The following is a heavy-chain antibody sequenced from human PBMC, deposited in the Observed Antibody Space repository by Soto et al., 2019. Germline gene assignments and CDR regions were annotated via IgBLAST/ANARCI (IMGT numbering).Heavy chain of an antibody. CDR1: GFTFSSYE. CDR3: ARGGGYTTMQTLIDS. J-gene: IGHJ4*02. CDR2: ISSSGSTI. D-gene: IGHD2-15*01. V-gene: IGHV3-48*03. Sequence: VGSLRLSCAASGFTFSSYEMNWVRQAPGKGLEWVSYISSSGSTIYYADSVKGRFTISRDNAKNSLYLQMNSLRAEDTAVYYCARGGGYTTMQTLIDSWGQGTLVTVSS.